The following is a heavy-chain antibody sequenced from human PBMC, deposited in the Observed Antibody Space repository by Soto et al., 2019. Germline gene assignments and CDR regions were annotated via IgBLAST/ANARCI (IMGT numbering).Heavy chain of an antibody. CDR2: MNPNSGNT. CDR1: GYTFTSYD. CDR3: ARDSYKKNGFDI. V-gene: IGHV1-8*01. D-gene: IGHD1-26*01. Sequence: GASVKIFCKASGYTFTSYDINWVRQATGQELEGMGWMNPNSGNTGYAQKFQGRVTMTRNTSISTAYMELSSRRTEATAVYYCARDSYKKNGFDIWGQGTMVTVS. J-gene: IGHJ3*02.